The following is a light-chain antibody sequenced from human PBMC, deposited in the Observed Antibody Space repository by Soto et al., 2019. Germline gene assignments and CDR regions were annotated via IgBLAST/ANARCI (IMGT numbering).Light chain of an antibody. V-gene: IGLV2-14*02. CDR3: SSFTTSSTLV. CDR1: SSDVGSYNL. CDR2: DVS. J-gene: IGLJ1*01. Sequence: QSVLTQPASVSGSPGQSITISCTGTSSDVGSYNLVSWYQHNPGKAPKLMIYDVSNRPSGVSSRFSGSKSGNTASLSISGLQTEDEANYYCSSFTTSSTLVFGTGTKVTVL.